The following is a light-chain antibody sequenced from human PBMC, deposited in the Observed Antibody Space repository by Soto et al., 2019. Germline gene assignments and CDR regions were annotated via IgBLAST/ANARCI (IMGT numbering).Light chain of an antibody. Sequence: DIQMTQFPSTLSASVGDRVTITCRASQSISSWLAWYQQKPGKAPKLLIYDASSLEGGVPSRFSGSGSGTEFTLTISSLQPDDFATYHCQQYNSYPFTFGHGTKVDIK. CDR2: DAS. CDR3: QQYNSYPFT. J-gene: IGKJ3*01. CDR1: QSISSW. V-gene: IGKV1-5*01.